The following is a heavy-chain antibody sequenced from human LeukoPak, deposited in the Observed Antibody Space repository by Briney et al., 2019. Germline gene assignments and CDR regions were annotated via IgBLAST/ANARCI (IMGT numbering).Heavy chain of an antibody. V-gene: IGHV3-21*01. CDR1: GFTFSPYS. CDR3: AREYCSGGSCYSDYYYYYMDV. D-gene: IGHD2-15*01. J-gene: IGHJ6*03. Sequence: GGSLGLSCAASGFTFSPYSMKWVRQAPGKGLEWVSSISSSSGHIYYADSVKGRFTISRDNAKNSLYLQMNSLRAEDTAVYYCAREYCSGGSCYSDYYYYYMDVWGKGTTVTVSS. CDR2: ISSSSGHI.